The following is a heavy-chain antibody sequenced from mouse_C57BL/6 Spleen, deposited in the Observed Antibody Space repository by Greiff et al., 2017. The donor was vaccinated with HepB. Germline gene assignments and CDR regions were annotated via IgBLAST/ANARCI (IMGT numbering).Heavy chain of an antibody. CDR3: ARSITTVVARYFDV. Sequence: QVQLKESGAELMKPGASVKLSCKATGYTFTGYWIEWVKQRPGHGLEWIGEILPGSGSTNYNEKFKGKATFTAAKSSNTAYMQLSSLTTEDSAIYYCARSITTVVARYFDVWGTGTTVTVSS. J-gene: IGHJ1*03. D-gene: IGHD1-1*01. V-gene: IGHV1-9*01. CDR2: ILPGSGST. CDR1: GYTFTGYW.